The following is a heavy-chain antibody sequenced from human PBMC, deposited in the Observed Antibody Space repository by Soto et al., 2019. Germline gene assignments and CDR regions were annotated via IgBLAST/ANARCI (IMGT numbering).Heavy chain of an antibody. CDR1: GLTFSSNW. CDR3: ARVVGAPNWFDP. CDR2: IKQDGNEK. Sequence: GGSLRLSCAASGLTFSSNWMSWVRQAPGRGLECVANIKQDGNEKYYVDSVKGRFTISRDNAKNSLYLQMNSLRAEDTAVYYCARVVGAPNWFDPWGQGTLVTISS. V-gene: IGHV3-7*04. J-gene: IGHJ5*02. D-gene: IGHD1-26*01.